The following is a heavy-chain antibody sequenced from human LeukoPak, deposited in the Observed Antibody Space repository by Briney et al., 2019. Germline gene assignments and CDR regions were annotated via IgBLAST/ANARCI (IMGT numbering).Heavy chain of an antibody. CDR3: ARDRGGSYSAIDY. Sequence: GGSLRLSCAASGFTFSSYSMNWVRQAPGKGLEWVSFISSSSSTIYYADSVEGRFTISRDNAKNSLYLQMNSLRAEDTAVYYCARDRGGSYSAIDYWGQGTLVTVSS. V-gene: IGHV3-48*04. CDR2: ISSSSSTI. D-gene: IGHD1-26*01. CDR1: GFTFSSYS. J-gene: IGHJ4*02.